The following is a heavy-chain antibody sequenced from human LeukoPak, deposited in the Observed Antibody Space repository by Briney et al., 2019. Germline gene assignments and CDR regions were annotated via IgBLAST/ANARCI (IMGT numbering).Heavy chain of an antibody. D-gene: IGHD4-17*01. Sequence: GASVTVSCKASGYTFTFYYMHWVRQAPGQGLEWMGRINPNSGGTNYAQKFQGRVTMTRDTSISTAYMELSRLRSDDTAVYYCARDPFPTVTVYYYYYMDVWGKGTTVTVSS. CDR3: ARDPFPTVTVYYYYYMDV. V-gene: IGHV1-2*06. J-gene: IGHJ6*03. CDR1: GYTFTFYY. CDR2: INPNSGGT.